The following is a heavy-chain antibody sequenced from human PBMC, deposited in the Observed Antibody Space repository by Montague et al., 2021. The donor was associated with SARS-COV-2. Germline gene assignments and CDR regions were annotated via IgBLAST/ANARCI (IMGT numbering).Heavy chain of an antibody. CDR1: GFSLSTSGVG. D-gene: IGHD3-9*01. CDR2: IYWDDDK. CDR3: AHKTGLRYFDWLFQTNPTGGYCDL. V-gene: IGHV2-5*02. J-gene: IGHJ2*01. Sequence: PALVKPTQTLTLTCTFSGFSLSTSGVGVGWVRQPPGKALEWLALIYWDDDKRYSPSLKSRLTITKDTSKNQVVLTMTNMDPVDTATYYCAHKTGLRYFDWLFQTNPTGGYCDLWGRGTLVTVSS.